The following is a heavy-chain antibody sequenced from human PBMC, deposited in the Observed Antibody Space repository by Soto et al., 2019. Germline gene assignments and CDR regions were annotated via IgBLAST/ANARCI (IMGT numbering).Heavy chain of an antibody. CDR1: GFTFDDYA. CDR3: VKDSESSGYLTHLDY. V-gene: IGHV3-9*01. J-gene: IGHJ4*02. Sequence: SLRRACLASGFTFDDYAIHWVRQTPGKGLEWVSGLTWNGEVLGYADSVKGRFTISRDNAKNSLYLEMNSLRPEDTALYYCVKDSESSGYLTHLDYWGQGTLVTVYS. CDR2: LTWNGEVL. D-gene: IGHD3-22*01.